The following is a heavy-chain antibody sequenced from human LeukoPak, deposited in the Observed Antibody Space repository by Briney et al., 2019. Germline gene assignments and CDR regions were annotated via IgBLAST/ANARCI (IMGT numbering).Heavy chain of an antibody. CDR1: GYSISSGYY. V-gene: IGHV4-38-2*01. J-gene: IGHJ3*02. CDR3: ASPANAFDI. Sequence: SETLSLTCAVSGYSISSGYYWGWIRQPPGEGLEWIGSIYHSGSTYYNPSLKSRVTISVDTSKNQFSLKLSSVTAADTAVYYCASPANAFDIWGQGTMVTVSS. CDR2: IYHSGST.